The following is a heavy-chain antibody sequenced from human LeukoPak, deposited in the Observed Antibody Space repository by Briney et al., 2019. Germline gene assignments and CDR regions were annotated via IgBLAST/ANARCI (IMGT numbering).Heavy chain of an antibody. J-gene: IGHJ4*02. D-gene: IGHD6-19*01. CDR3: ARSGSITVSGSLPH. CDR2: IYYSGST. V-gene: IGHV4-59*01. Sequence: PSESLSLTCTVSGGSISSYYWSWIRQPPGKGLEWIGYIYYSGSTNYNPSLKSRVTISIDASKNKFSLKLTSVTAADTAVYYCARSGSITVSGSLPHWGQGTLVTVSS. CDR1: GGSISSYY.